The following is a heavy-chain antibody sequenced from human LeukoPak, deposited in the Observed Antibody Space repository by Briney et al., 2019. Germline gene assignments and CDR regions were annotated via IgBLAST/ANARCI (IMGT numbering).Heavy chain of an antibody. CDR3: AELGITMIGGV. CDR1: GFTFSSYE. CDR2: ISSSGSTI. D-gene: IGHD3-10*02. V-gene: IGHV3-48*03. Sequence: PGGSLRLPCAASGFTFSSYEMHWVRQAPGKGLEWVSYISSSGSTIYYADSVKGRFTISRDNAKNSLYLQMNSLRAEDTAVYYCAELGITMIGGVWGKGTTVTISS. J-gene: IGHJ6*04.